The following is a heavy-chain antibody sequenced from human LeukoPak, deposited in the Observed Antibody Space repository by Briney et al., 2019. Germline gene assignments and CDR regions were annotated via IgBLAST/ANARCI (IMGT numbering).Heavy chain of an antibody. CDR3: AREWVMIGAFDI. J-gene: IGHJ3*02. Sequence: SETLSLTCSVSGGSITSNDWWSWVRQTPGKGLEWIGEINHSGGTNYNPSLKSRVTISVDTSKNQFSLKLSSVTAADTAVYYCAREWVMIGAFDIWGQGTMVTVSS. D-gene: IGHD3-16*01. CDR1: GGSITSNDW. V-gene: IGHV4-4*02. CDR2: INHSGGT.